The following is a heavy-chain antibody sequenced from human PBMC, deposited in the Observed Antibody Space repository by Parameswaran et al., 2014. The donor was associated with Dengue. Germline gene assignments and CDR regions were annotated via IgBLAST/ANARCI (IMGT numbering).Heavy chain of an antibody. CDR3: ASHTLFIRVTGTDYYYYGMDV. D-gene: IGHD6-19*01. CDR2: MSTYSTHT. Sequence: WVRQAPGQGLEWMGWMSTYSTHTKYAQKVQGRVTLTTDTSTNTVYMEMRSLRSDDTAVYFCASHTLFIRVTGTDYYYYGMDVWGQGTTVTVSS. J-gene: IGHJ6*02. V-gene: IGHV1-18*01.